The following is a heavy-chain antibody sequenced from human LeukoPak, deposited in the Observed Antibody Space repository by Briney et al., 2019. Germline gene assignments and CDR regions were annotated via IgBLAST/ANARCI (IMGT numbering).Heavy chain of an antibody. CDR3: ARDNSVGDTAWWFDP. Sequence: ASVKVSCKASGYTFTSYYMRWVRQAPGQGLEWMGLINPSGSSISYAQKFQGRLSLTRDMSTSTDYMELSSLRSEDTAVYYCARDNSVGDTAWWFDPWGQGTLVTVSS. CDR1: GYTFTSYY. CDR2: INPSGSSI. D-gene: IGHD1-26*01. V-gene: IGHV1-46*01. J-gene: IGHJ5*02.